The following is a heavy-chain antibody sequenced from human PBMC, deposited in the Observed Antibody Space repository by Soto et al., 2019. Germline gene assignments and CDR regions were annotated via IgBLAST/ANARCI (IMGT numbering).Heavy chain of an antibody. J-gene: IGHJ4*02. V-gene: IGHV3-23*01. D-gene: IGHD1-26*01. CDR3: AQDQYSKLPGY. CDR1: AFTFSNAW. CDR2: TCGWGGST. Sequence: PGGSLRLSCAASAFTFSNAWMRWVRQSPGKGLGWVSATCGWGGSTYYGDAVKGRVTISRDNTKNTMYLQVNSMRAEDTAVYDCAQDQYSKLPGYWGQGTLVPVSS.